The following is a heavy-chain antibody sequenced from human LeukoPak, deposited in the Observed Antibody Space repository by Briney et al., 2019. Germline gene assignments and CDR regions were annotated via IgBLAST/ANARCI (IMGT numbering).Heavy chain of an antibody. J-gene: IGHJ4*02. V-gene: IGHV3-74*01. D-gene: IGHD4-11*01. Sequence: GGSLRLSCAASGFTFSDYWMHWVRQVPGKGLVWVSRINTGGSSTTYADSVKGRFTISRDNARNTLYLQMNGLRAEDTAVYYCARSNQADDYWGQGTLVTVSS. CDR2: INTGGSST. CDR1: GFTFSDYW. CDR3: ARSNQADDY.